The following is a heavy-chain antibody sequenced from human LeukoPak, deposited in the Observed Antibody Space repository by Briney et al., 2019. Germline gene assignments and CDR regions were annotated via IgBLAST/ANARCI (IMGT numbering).Heavy chain of an antibody. CDR2: INHSGST. CDR1: GGSISSGGYY. CDR3: ARLTPGASVY. Sequence: SQTLSLTCTVSGGSISSGGYYWSWIRQHPGKGLEWIGEINHSGSTNYNPSLKSRVTISVDTSKNQFSLKLSSVTAAGTAVYYCARLTPGASVYWGQGTLVTVSS. V-gene: IGHV4-31*03. D-gene: IGHD3-10*01. J-gene: IGHJ4*02.